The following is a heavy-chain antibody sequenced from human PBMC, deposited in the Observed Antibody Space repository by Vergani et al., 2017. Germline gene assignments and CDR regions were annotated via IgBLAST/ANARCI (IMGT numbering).Heavy chain of an antibody. D-gene: IGHD3-16*01. CDR1: GFTFSSYA. CDR2: ISSSGSTI. V-gene: IGHV3-48*04. Sequence: EVQLLESGGGLVQPGGSLRLSCAASGFTFSSYAMSWVRQAPGKGLEWVSYISSSGSTIYYADSVKGRFTISRDNAKNSLYLQMNSLRAEDTAVYYCAKAITFGGRGDWFDPWGQGTLVTVSS. CDR3: AKAITFGGRGDWFDP. J-gene: IGHJ5*02.